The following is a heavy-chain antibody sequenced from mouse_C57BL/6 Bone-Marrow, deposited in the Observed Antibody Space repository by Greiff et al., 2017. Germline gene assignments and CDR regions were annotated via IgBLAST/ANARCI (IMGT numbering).Heavy chain of an antibody. V-gene: IGHV1-69*01. CDR2: IDPSDSYT. J-gene: IGHJ2*01. CDR1: GYTFTSYW. CDR3: ARDYYDY. Sequence: QVQLQQPGAELVMPGASVKLSCKASGYTFTSYWMHWVKQRPGQGLEWIGEIDPSDSYTNFNQKFKGKSTLTVDKSSSTAYMQLSSLTSEDSAVYYCARDYYDYWGQGTTLTVSS.